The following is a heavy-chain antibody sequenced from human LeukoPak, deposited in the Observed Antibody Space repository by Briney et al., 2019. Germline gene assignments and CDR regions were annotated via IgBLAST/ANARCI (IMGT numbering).Heavy chain of an antibody. CDR3: VKGREAYSGSYTPFDS. J-gene: IGHJ4*02. CDR2: ISGSGKNT. V-gene: IGHV3-23*01. D-gene: IGHD1-26*01. CDR1: GFILSTYA. Sequence: GGSLRLSCAASGFILSTYAMNWVRQAPGKGLECVSTISGSGKNTYYADSVKGRFTISRDSSKNTLYLQINSLRAEDTAVYYCVKGREAYSGSYTPFDSWGQGTRVTVSS.